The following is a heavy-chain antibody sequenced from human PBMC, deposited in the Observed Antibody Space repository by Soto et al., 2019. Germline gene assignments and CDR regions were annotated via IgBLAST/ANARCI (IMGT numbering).Heavy chain of an antibody. CDR2: IRSEAFGGTT. D-gene: IGHD2-2*02. V-gene: IGHV3-49*04. CDR3: TSGPYCSSSSCYRGDYYYYYGLDV. Sequence: EVQLVESGGGLVQPGRSLRLSCTTSGFTFGDYAVSWVHQAPGKGLEWVAFIRSEAFGGTTEYAASVKGRFTISRDDSKSIAYLQMNSLKTEDTAVYFCTSGPYCSSSSCYRGDYYYYYGLDVWGQGTTVTVSS. J-gene: IGHJ6*02. CDR1: GFTFGDYA.